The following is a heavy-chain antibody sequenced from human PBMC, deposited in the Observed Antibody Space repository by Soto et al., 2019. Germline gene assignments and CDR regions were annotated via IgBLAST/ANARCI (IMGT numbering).Heavy chain of an antibody. Sequence: QVQLQESGPGLVKPSETLSLTCTVSGGSISSYYWSWIRQPPGKGLEWIGYIYYSGSTNYNPSLKSRVTISVDTAKHQFSLKLSSVTAADTAVYYCARSNVADYYYYGMDVWGQGTTVTVSS. CDR1: GGSISSYY. J-gene: IGHJ6*02. CDR3: ARSNVADYYYYGMDV. D-gene: IGHD6-19*01. CDR2: IYYSGST. V-gene: IGHV4-59*01.